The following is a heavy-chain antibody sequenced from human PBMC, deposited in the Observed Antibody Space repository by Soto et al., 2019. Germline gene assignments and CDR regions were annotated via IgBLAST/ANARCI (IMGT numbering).Heavy chain of an antibody. J-gene: IGHJ6*02. CDR3: ARSGRVAASTINYYGMDV. CDR2: IWYDGSNK. V-gene: IGHV3-33*01. Sequence: GGSLRLSCAASGFTFSSYGMHWVRQAPCKGLEWVAVIWYDGSNKYYADSVKGRFTISRDNSKTTLYLQMNSLRAEDTAVYYCARSGRVAASTINYYGMDVWGQGTTVTVSS. CDR1: GFTFSSYG. D-gene: IGHD2-15*01.